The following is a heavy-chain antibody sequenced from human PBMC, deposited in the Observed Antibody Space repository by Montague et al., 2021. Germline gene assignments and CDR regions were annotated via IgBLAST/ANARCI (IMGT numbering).Heavy chain of an antibody. J-gene: IGHJ3*01. CDR3: ARIFGVVTEGTFDL. CDR1: GFTLSDYY. V-gene: IGHV3-11*03. Sequence: SLRLSCAASGFTLSDYYMSWIRQAPGKGLEWISYIGITGTYTHHPDSVKGRFIISRDNARNSLYLQLDSLRAEDTALYYCARIFGVVTEGTFDLWGLGTMVTVSS. CDR2: IGITGTYT. D-gene: IGHD3-3*01.